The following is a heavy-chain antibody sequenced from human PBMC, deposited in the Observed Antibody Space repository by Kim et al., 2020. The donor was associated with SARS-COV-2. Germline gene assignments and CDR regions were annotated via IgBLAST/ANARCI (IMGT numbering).Heavy chain of an antibody. CDR3: ARDKGFLRYSGYDG. CDR2: INHSGST. D-gene: IGHD5-12*01. V-gene: IGHV4-34*01. J-gene: IGHJ4*02. CDR1: GGSFSGYY. Sequence: SETLSLTCAVYGGSFSGYYWSWIRQPPGKGLEWIGEINHSGSTNYNPSLKSRVTISVDTSKNQFSLKLSSVTAADTAVYYCARDKGFLRYSGYDGWGQGTLVTVSS.